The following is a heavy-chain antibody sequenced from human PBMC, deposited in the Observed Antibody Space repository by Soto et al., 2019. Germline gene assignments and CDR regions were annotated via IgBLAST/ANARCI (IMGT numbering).Heavy chain of an antibody. CDR2: IKQDGSEK. CDR3: ARDLQGITIFGVPKGGMDV. CDR1: GFTFSSYW. Sequence: GGSLRLSCAASGFTFSSYWMSWVRQAPGKGLEWVANIKQDGSEKYYVDSVKGRFTISRDNAKNSLYLQMNSLRAEDTAVYYCARDLQGITIFGVPKGGMDVGGQGTTVTVSS. D-gene: IGHD3-3*01. J-gene: IGHJ6*02. V-gene: IGHV3-7*03.